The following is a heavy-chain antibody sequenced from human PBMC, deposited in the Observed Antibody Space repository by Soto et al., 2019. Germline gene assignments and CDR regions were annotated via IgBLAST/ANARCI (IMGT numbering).Heavy chain of an antibody. CDR1: GGSFSGYY. CDR2: INHSGST. J-gene: IGHJ4*02. Sequence: SETLSLTCAVYGGSFSGYYWSWIRQPPGKGLEWIGEINHSGSTNYNPSLKSRVTISVDTSKNQFSLKPSSVTAADTAVYYCARRGATKGYFDYWGQGTLVTVSS. V-gene: IGHV4-34*01. CDR3: ARRGATKGYFDY. D-gene: IGHD1-26*01.